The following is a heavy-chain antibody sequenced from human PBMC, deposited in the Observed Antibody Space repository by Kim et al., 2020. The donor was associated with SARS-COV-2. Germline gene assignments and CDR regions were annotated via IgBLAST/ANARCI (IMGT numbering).Heavy chain of an antibody. J-gene: IGHJ4*02. Sequence: SETLSLTCAVYGGSFSGYYWSWIRQPPGKGLEWIGEINHSGSTNYNPSLKSRVTISVDTSKNQFSLKLSSVTAADTAVYYCARVPWGPFGYCSGGSCYSGDYWGQGTLVTVSS. CDR3: ARVPWGPFGYCSGGSCYSGDY. D-gene: IGHD2-15*01. V-gene: IGHV4-34*01. CDR1: GGSFSGYY. CDR2: INHSGST.